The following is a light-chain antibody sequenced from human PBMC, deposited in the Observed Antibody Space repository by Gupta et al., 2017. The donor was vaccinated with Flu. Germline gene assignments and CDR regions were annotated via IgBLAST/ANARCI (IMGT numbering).Light chain of an antibody. CDR3: HVWDSSSDHHEM. J-gene: IGLJ3*02. CDR2: DDS. V-gene: IGLV3-21*02. Sequence: SYVLTQPPSVSVAPGQTDRITCGGKNMGSRSVHLYQQQPGQAPVLVVYDDSDRPSGIPDLFSRSNAANTATLTISRVGAGDDSDYSCHVWDSSSDHHEMFGGGTKLTVL. CDR1: NMGSRS.